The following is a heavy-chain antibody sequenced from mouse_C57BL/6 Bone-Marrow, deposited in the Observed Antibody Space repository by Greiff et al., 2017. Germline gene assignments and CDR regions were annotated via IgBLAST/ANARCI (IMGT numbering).Heavy chain of an antibody. V-gene: IGHV1-52*01. Sequence: QVQLQQPGAELVRPGSSVKLSCKASGYTFTSYWMHWVKQRPIQGLEWIGNIDPSDSETHYNQKFKDKATLTVDKSSSTAYMQLSSLTSDDSAVYYCARGDYYYYFDYWGQGTTLTVSS. CDR2: IDPSDSET. CDR3: ARGDYYYYFDY. J-gene: IGHJ2*01. CDR1: GYTFTSYW. D-gene: IGHD1-1*01.